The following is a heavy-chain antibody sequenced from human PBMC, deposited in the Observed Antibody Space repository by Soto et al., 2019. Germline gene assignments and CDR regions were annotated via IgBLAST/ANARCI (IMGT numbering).Heavy chain of an antibody. J-gene: IGHJ4*02. CDR3: AKDWDRAVTGILDY. CDR2: ISFDTGVT. D-gene: IGHD6-19*01. CDR1: GFDFIDYA. V-gene: IGHV3-23*01. Sequence: GGSLRLSCAASGFDFIDYAMTWVRQAPGKGLEWVSGISFDTGVTYYADPVRGRFTISRDNSKNMLYLQMNSLRAEDTALYYCAKDWDRAVTGILDYWGQGTLVTVSS.